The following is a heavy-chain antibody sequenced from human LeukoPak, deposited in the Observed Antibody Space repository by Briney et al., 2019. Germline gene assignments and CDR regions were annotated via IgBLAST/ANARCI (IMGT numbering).Heavy chain of an antibody. CDR2: IKQDGSET. CDR1: GFTFSNYW. J-gene: IGHJ4*02. Sequence: GGSLRLSCAASGFTFSNYWMSWVRRAPGKGLEWVANIKQDGSETYYVDSVRGRFTISRDNTKKSLYLQMNSLRAEDTAVYYCARDFWGAYRVDYFDYWGQGTLVTVSS. D-gene: IGHD3-3*01. V-gene: IGHV3-7*01. CDR3: ARDFWGAYRVDYFDY.